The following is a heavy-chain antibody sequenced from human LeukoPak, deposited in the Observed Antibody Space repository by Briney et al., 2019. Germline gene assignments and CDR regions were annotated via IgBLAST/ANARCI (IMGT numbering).Heavy chain of an antibody. V-gene: IGHV4-39*07. CDR2: VNLQGST. CDR1: GGSISSGTYY. J-gene: IGHJ4*02. Sequence: SETLSLTCIVSGGSISSGTYYWGWVRQPPGKGLEWIGEVNLQGSTNYNPSLMGRVAISVDTSENHISLQLTSVTAADTAVYYCAREGGPYRPLDYSGQGTLVTVSS. CDR3: AREGGPYRPLDY.